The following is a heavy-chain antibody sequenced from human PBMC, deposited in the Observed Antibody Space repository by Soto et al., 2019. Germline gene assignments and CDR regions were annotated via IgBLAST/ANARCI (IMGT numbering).Heavy chain of an antibody. V-gene: IGHV3-48*01. D-gene: IGHD5-18*01. CDR3: TRDLNSRY. CDR1: GFTFSSHS. J-gene: IGHJ4*02. CDR2: ISSSGDSI. Sequence: EVQLVESGGGLVQPGGSLRLSCAASGFTFSSHSMNWVRQAPGRGLEWISYISSSGDSIYYEDSVKGRFTISRDEDRSSLDLQMNSLGAEDTAVYYCTRDLNSRYWGQGTLVTVSS.